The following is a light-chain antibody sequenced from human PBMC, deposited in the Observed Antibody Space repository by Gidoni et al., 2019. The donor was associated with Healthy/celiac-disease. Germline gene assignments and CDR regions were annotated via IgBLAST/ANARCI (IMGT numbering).Light chain of an antibody. J-gene: IGKJ2*01. CDR1: QSISSY. CDR3: QQSYSTPMYT. V-gene: IGKV1-39*01. CDR2: AAS. Sequence: DIQMTQSPSSLSASASQSISSYLNWYQQKPGKAPKLLIYAASSLQSGVPSRFSGSGSGTDFTLTISSLQPEDFATYYCQQSYSTPMYTFGQGTKLEIK.